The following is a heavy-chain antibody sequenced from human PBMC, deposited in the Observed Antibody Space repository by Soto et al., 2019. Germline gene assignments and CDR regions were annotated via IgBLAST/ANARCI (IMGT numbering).Heavy chain of an antibody. J-gene: IGHJ3*02. V-gene: IGHV3-23*01. CDR3: AKDRDVVVVIDATATGAFDI. D-gene: IGHD2-15*01. CDR1: GFTFRDYG. Sequence: EVQLLESGGGLVQRGGSLRLSCAASGFTFRDYGMSWVRQAPGKGLEWVSGISGAGANTYYADSVQGRFTVSSDTSKNTVYLQMNSLRAEDTAVYFCAKDRDVVVVIDATATGAFDIWGQGTMVTVSS. CDR2: ISGAGANT.